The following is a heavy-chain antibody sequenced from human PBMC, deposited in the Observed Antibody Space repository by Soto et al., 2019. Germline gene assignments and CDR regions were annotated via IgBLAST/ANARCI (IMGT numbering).Heavy chain of an antibody. CDR2: ISGSGGST. Sequence: EVQLLESGGGLVQPGGSLRLSCAASGFTFSSYAMSWVRQAPGKGLEWVSAISGSGGSTYYADSVKGRFTISRDNSKNTLYLQMNSLRAEDTAVYYCATHPSTMRAGYYYYSMDVWGKGTTVTVSS. V-gene: IGHV3-23*01. D-gene: IGHD5-12*01. CDR1: GFTFSSYA. CDR3: ATHPSTMRAGYYYYSMDV. J-gene: IGHJ6*03.